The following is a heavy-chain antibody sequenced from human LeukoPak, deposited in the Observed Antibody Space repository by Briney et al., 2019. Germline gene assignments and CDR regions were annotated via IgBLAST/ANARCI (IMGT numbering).Heavy chain of an antibody. CDR1: GYYISSGYY. Sequence: SSETLSLTCTVSGYYISSGYYWGWIRQPPGKGLEWIGSIFHSGSTYYNPSLKSRVTISVDISKNQFSLKVSPVTAADTAVYYCARDAGHQLSRRNYYAMDVWGQGTTVTVSS. CDR3: ARDAGHQLSRRNYYAMDV. D-gene: IGHD2-2*01. J-gene: IGHJ6*02. CDR2: IFHSGST. V-gene: IGHV4-38-2*02.